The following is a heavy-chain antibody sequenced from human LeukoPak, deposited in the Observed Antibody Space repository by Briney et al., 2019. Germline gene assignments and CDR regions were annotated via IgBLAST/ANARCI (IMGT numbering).Heavy chain of an antibody. CDR1: GGSFSGYY. CDR2: INHSGST. CDR3: ARDACSSASCYQDYYYGMAV. Sequence: SETLSLTCAVYGGSFSGYYWTWIRQCPGKGLEWIGEINHSGSTNYNPSLKSRVTISVDTCKNRFSLKLSSVTAADTAVYYCARDACSSASCYQDYYYGMAVWGKGTTVTVSS. V-gene: IGHV4-34*01. D-gene: IGHD2-2*01. J-gene: IGHJ6*04.